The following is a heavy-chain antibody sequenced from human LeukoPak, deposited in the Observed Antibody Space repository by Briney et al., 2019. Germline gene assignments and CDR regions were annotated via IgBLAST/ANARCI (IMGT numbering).Heavy chain of an antibody. Sequence: PGGSLRLSCATSGYTFSSHVLHWVRQAPGKGLECVASIRHDGGDKYYSESVKGRFTISKDNTKNTLFLQMNSLRAEDTAVYYCAKIRGSGYYSDYFEYWGQGTLVTVSS. V-gene: IGHV3-30*02. CDR1: GYTFSSHV. CDR2: IRHDGGDK. D-gene: IGHD3-22*01. CDR3: AKIRGSGYYSDYFEY. J-gene: IGHJ4*02.